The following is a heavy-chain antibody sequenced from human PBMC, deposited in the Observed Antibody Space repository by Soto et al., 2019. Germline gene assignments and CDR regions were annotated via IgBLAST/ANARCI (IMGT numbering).Heavy chain of an antibody. D-gene: IGHD6-19*01. Sequence: XGPTLVNPTQTLTLTCTFSWFSLSTSGVGVCCIRQPPGNALEWLALIYWNDDKRYSPSLKSRLTITKDTSKNQVVLTMTNMDPVDTVTYYCAHRGIAVAGTRRWAEYFQNWGQGTLVTVSS. CDR2: IYWNDDK. J-gene: IGHJ1*01. V-gene: IGHV2-5*01. CDR3: AHRGIAVAGTRRWAEYFQN. CDR1: WFSLSTSGVG.